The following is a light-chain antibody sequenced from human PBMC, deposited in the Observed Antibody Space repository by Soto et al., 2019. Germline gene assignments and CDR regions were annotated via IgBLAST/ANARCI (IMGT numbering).Light chain of an antibody. CDR1: SSVIGSSNL. Sequence: QSVLTQPASVSGSPGQSITISCTGTSSVIGSSNLVSWYQDHPGKAPKLIIYEATQRPSGISYRFSGSKSGNTASLTISGLQAEDEADYYCCSYAGSNTDVFGTGTKVTVL. CDR2: EAT. V-gene: IGLV2-23*01. CDR3: CSYAGSNTDV. J-gene: IGLJ1*01.